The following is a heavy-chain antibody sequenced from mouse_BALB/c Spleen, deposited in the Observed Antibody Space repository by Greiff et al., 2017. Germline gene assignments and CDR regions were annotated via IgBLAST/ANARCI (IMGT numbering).Heavy chain of an antibody. CDR1: GYSITSDYA. J-gene: IGHJ1*01. V-gene: IGHV3-2*02. D-gene: IGHD2-1*01. CDR2: ISYSGST. CDR3: AGYYGNYEGYFDV. Sequence: EVKLMESGPGLVKPSQSLSLTCTVTGYSITSDYAWNWIRQFPGNKLEWMGYISYSGSTSYNPSLKSRISITRDTSKNQFFLQLNSVTTEDTATYYCAGYYGNYEGYFDVWGAGTTVTVSS.